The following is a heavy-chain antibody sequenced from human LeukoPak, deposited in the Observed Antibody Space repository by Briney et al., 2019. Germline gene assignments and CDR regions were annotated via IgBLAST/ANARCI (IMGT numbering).Heavy chain of an antibody. CDR2: INHSGST. J-gene: IGHJ4*02. V-gene: IGHV4-34*01. D-gene: IGHD3-22*01. Sequence: SETLSLTCAVYGGSFSGYYWSWIRQPPGKGLEWIGEINHSGSTNYNPSLKSRVTISVDTSKNQFSLKLSSVTAADTAVYYCARLVSDYDSSGQAYWGQGTLVTVSS. CDR1: GGSFSGYY. CDR3: ARLVSDYDSSGQAY.